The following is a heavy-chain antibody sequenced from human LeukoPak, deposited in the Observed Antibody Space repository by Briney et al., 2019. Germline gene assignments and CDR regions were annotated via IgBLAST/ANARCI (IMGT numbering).Heavy chain of an antibody. V-gene: IGHV3-20*04. CDR3: ARTFGSGSYGEYYFDY. CDR1: ELTFDDYV. CDR2: INWNGGST. J-gene: IGHJ4*02. Sequence: GGSLRLSCAASELTFDDYVMTWVRQAPGKGLEWVSGINWNGGSTGYADSVKGRFTISRDNAKNSVYLQMNTLRPEDTALYYCARTFGSGSYGEYYFDYWGQGTLVTVSS. D-gene: IGHD3-10*01.